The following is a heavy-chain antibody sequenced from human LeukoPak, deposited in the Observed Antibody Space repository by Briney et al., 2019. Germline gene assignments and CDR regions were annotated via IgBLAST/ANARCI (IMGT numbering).Heavy chain of an antibody. CDR2: INPNSGGT. CDR1: GYTFTGYY. V-gene: IGHV1-2*02. J-gene: IGHJ4*02. Sequence: ASVKVSCKASGYTFTGYYMHWVRQAPGQGLEWMGWINPNSGGTNYAQKFQGRVTMTRDTSISTAYMELSRLRSDDTAVYYCARSLGYCSSTSCPTYYFGYWGQGTLVTVSS. D-gene: IGHD2-2*01. CDR3: ARSLGYCSSTSCPTYYFGY.